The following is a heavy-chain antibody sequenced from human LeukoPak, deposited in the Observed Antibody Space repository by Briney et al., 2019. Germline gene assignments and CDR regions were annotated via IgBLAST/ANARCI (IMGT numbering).Heavy chain of an antibody. CDR3: AKVAARKYGMDV. CDR2: ISYDGSNK. CDR1: GFTFSNYG. V-gene: IGHV3-30*18. Sequence: GRSLRLSCTASGFTFSNYGMHWVRQAPGKGLEWVAVISYDGSNKYYADSVKGRFTISRDNSKNTLYLQMNSLRAEDTAVYYCAKVAARKYGMDVWGQGTTVTVSS. J-gene: IGHJ6*02.